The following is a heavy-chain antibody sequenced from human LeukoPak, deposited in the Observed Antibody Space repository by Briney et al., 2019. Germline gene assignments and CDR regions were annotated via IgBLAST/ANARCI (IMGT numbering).Heavy chain of an antibody. Sequence: PGESLKISCRGSACSFTSYWFGWGRQLPGKGLEWMGIIYPGDYDTRYSPSFQGQVTISANKSISTAYLQWSSLKASDTAMYYCARPEINRDYFDYWGQGTLVTVSS. J-gene: IGHJ4*02. V-gene: IGHV5-51*01. CDR2: IYPGDYDT. CDR1: ACSFTSYW. D-gene: IGHD5-24*01. CDR3: ARPEINRDYFDY.